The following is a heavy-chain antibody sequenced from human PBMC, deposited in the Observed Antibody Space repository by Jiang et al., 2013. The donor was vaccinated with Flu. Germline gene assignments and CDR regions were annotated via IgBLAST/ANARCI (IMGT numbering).Heavy chain of an antibody. Sequence: GPGLVKPSQTLSLTCNVSGDSISSGSYYWSWIRQPAGKGLEWIGRIYSSASTDYNPSLESRVTISVDTSKNQFSLQLRSVTAADTAVYYCARGCYYKGSGYLHSGNWFDPWGQGTLVTVSS. CDR1: GDSISSGSYY. J-gene: IGHJ5*02. D-gene: IGHD3-22*01. V-gene: IGHV4-61*02. CDR2: IYSSAST. CDR3: ARGCYYKGSGYLHSGNWFDP.